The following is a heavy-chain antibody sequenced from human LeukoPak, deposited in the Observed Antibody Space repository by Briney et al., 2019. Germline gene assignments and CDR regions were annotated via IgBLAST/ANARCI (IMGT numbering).Heavy chain of an antibody. D-gene: IGHD2-2*01. J-gene: IGHJ4*02. CDR3: ARDPAPLGY. CDR2: ISSSGSTI. CDR1: GFTFSRIA. V-gene: IGHV3-48*03. Sequence: PGGSLTLSCAASGFTFSRIAMSWVRQAPGKGLEWASYISSSGSTIYYADSVKGRFTISRDNAKNSLYLQMNSLRAEDTAVYYCARDPAPLGYWGQGTLVTVSS.